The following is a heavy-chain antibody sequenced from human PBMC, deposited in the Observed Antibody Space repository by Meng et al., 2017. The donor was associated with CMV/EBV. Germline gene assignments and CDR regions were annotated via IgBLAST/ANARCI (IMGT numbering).Heavy chain of an antibody. V-gene: IGHV1-18*01. CDR3: ARDMEGRYSSSFSSFWLELSGMDV. CDR1: GYTFTSYG. Sequence: ASVKVSCKASGYTFTSYGISWVRQAPGQGLEWMGWISAYNGNTNYAQKLQGRVTMTTDTSTSTAYMELRSLRSDDTAVYYCARDMEGRYSSSFSSFWLELSGMDVWGQGTTVTVS. D-gene: IGHD6-6*01. J-gene: IGHJ6*02. CDR2: ISAYNGNT.